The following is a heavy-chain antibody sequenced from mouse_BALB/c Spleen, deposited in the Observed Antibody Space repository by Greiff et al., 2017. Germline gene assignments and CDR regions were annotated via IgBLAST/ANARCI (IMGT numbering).Heavy chain of an antibody. CDR2: IDPANGNT. D-gene: IGHD1-1*01. CDR1: GFNIKDTY. CDR3: ARSLSYYGSSYYAMDY. Sequence: VQPQQSGAELVRPGASVKLSCTASGFNIKDTYMHWVKQRPEQGLEWIGRIDPANGNTKYDPKFQGKATITADTSSNTAYLQLSSLTSEDTAVYYCARSLSYYGSSYYAMDYWGQGTSVTVSS. V-gene: IGHV14-3*02. J-gene: IGHJ4*01.